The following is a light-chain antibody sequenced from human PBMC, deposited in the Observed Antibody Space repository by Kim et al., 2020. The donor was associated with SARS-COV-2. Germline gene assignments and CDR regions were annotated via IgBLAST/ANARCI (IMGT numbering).Light chain of an antibody. Sequence: SSSVGDRVTITCRATQGVSINLNWYQQRPGKAPRLLIYGASTLQSGVPSRFSGSRAGTGFTLTISSLQPEDFAIYCSQQTFSTQYSFGQWTKLEI. CDR3: QQTFSTQYS. CDR2: GAS. V-gene: IGKV1-39*01. J-gene: IGKJ2*03. CDR1: QGVSIN.